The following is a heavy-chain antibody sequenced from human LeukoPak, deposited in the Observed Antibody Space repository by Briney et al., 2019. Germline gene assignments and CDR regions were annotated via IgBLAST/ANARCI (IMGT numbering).Heavy chain of an antibody. CDR3: ARRSRNYYGSGSYFNWFDP. CDR2: IYYSGST. Sequence: SETLSLTCTVSGGSISSYYWSWIRQPPGKGLEWIGYIYYSGSTNYNPSLKSRVTISVDTSKNQFSLKLSSVTAADTAVYYCARRSRNYYGSGSYFNWFDPWGQGTLVTVSS. D-gene: IGHD3-10*01. J-gene: IGHJ5*02. CDR1: GGSISSYY. V-gene: IGHV4-59*12.